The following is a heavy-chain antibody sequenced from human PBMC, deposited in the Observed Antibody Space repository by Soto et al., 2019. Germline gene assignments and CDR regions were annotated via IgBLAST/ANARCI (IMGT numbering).Heavy chain of an antibody. CDR3: ARESRYCNGGSCYFPPGIDY. V-gene: IGHV1-69*05. CDR2: IIPIFGTA. D-gene: IGHD2-15*01. Sequence: QVQLVQSGAEVKKPGSSVKVSCKASGGTFSSYAISWVRQAPGQGLEWMGGIIPIFGTANYAQKFQGRVTITSDESTSTAYMELSSLRSEDTAVYYYARESRYCNGGSCYFPPGIDYWGKVTLVTVSS. CDR1: GGTFSSYA. J-gene: IGHJ4*02.